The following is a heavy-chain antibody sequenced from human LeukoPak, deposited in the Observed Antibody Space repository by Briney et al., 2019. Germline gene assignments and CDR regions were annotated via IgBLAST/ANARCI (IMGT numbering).Heavy chain of an antibody. D-gene: IGHD3-9*01. CDR3: ARAGLDDYYYHMDV. V-gene: IGHV3-23*01. CDR1: GFTFRSYA. CDR2: IGGSGGEI. J-gene: IGHJ6*03. Sequence: TGGSLRLSCAASGFTFRSYAMSWVRQAPGKGLEWVSAIGGSGGEIYYTDSVKGRFTISRDNSKSMLYLQLNSLRAEDTALYYCARAGLDDYYYHMDVWGKGTTVTVSS.